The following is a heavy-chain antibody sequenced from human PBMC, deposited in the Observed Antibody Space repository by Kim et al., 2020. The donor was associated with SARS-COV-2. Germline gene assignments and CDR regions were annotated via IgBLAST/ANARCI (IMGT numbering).Heavy chain of an antibody. CDR1: GFTFISYW. CDR3: ARLGSSSWHFDY. J-gene: IGHJ4*02. CDR2: IKQDGSEK. Sequence: RGSLRLSCAASGFTFISYWMTWVRQAPGKGLEWVANIKQDGSEKYYVDSVKGRFTISRDNAKNSLYLQMNSLRAEDTAMYYCARLGSSSWHFDYWGQGTLVTVSS. V-gene: IGHV3-7*01. D-gene: IGHD6-13*01.